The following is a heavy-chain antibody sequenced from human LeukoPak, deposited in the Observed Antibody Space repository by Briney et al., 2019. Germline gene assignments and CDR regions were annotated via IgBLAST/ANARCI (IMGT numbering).Heavy chain of an antibody. CDR2: IYTSGST. Sequence: SETLSLTCTVSGGSISSYYWSWVRQPAGKGLEWIGRIYTSGSTNYNPSLKSRVTMSVDTSKTQFSLKLSSVTAADTAVYYCASFGSAGYYGMDVWGQGTTVTVSS. CDR3: ASFGSAGYYGMDV. J-gene: IGHJ6*02. D-gene: IGHD2-15*01. CDR1: GGSISSYY. V-gene: IGHV4-4*07.